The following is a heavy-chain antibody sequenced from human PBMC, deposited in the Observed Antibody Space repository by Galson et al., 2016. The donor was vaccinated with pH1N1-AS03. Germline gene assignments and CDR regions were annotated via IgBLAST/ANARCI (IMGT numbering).Heavy chain of an antibody. V-gene: IGHV3-23*01. Sequence: SLRLSCAASGFTFSSYDMSWARQAPGKGLEWVSTINGPGSGTFYAESVKGRFTISRDNSKATLYLQMSRLRADDTAVYYCEGSDFWGHGTLVTVSS. CDR3: EGSDF. CDR1: GFTFSSYD. J-gene: IGHJ5*01. CDR2: INGPGSGT.